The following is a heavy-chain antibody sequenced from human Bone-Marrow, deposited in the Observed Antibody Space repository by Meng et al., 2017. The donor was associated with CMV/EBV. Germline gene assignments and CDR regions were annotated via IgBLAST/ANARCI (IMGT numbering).Heavy chain of an antibody. CDR3: AKDASCSSTSCSYYYYYGMDV. J-gene: IGHJ6*02. Sequence: GGSLRLSCAASGFTFDDYTMHWVRQAPGKGLEWVSLISWDGGSTYYADSVKGRFTISRDNSKNSLYLQMNSLRAEDTAVYYCAKDASCSSTSCSYYYYYGMDVWGQGTTVTVSS. D-gene: IGHD2-2*01. CDR2: ISWDGGST. V-gene: IGHV3-43*01. CDR1: GFTFDDYT.